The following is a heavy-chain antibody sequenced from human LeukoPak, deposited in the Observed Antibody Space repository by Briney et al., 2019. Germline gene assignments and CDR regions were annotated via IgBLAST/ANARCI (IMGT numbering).Heavy chain of an antibody. V-gene: IGHV3-30*02. CDR3: ARDRPYCSSTSCYSNEDYYYYMDV. D-gene: IGHD2-2*02. Sequence: GGSLRLSCAASGFTFSSYGMHWVRQAPGKGLEWVAFIRYDGSNKYYADSVKGRFTISRDNSKNTLYLQMNSLRAEDAAVYYCARDRPYCSSTSCYSNEDYYYYMDVWGKGTTVTVSS. CDR2: IRYDGSNK. J-gene: IGHJ6*03. CDR1: GFTFSSYG.